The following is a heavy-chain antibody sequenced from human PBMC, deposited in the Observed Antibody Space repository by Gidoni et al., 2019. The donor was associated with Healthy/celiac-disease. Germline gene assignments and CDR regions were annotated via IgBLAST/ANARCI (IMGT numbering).Heavy chain of an antibody. CDR3: ARGSGSYYGLGDAFDI. Sequence: EVQLVESGGGLAKPGGSLRLSCAASGFTFSSYSMNWVRQAPGKGLEWVSSISSSSSYICYADSVKGRFTISRDNAKNSLYLQMNSLRAEDTAVYYCARGSGSYYGLGDAFDIWGQGTMVTVSS. V-gene: IGHV3-21*01. D-gene: IGHD1-26*01. J-gene: IGHJ3*02. CDR2: ISSSSSYI. CDR1: GFTFSSYS.